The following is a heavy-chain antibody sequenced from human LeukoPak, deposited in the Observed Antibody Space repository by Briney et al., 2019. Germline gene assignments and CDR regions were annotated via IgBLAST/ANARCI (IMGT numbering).Heavy chain of an antibody. J-gene: IGHJ4*02. D-gene: IGHD3-3*01. V-gene: IGHV1-69*13. Sequence: GASVKVSCKASGGTFSSYAISWVRQAPGQGLEWMGGLIPIFGTANYAQKFQGRVTITADESTSTAYMELSSLRSEDTAVYYCARDGGGENYDFWSGYTTYFDYWGQGTLVTVSS. CDR3: ARDGGGENYDFWSGYTTYFDY. CDR1: GGTFSSYA. CDR2: LIPIFGTA.